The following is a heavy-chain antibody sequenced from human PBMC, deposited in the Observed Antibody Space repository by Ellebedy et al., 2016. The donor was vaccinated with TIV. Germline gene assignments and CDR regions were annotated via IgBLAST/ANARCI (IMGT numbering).Heavy chain of an antibody. D-gene: IGHD2-2*01. CDR1: GYTFTGYY. Sequence: AASVKVSCKASGYTFTGYYMHWMRQAPGQGLEWMGWIYPNSGDTKYAQKFQGRVTMTRDTSITTAYMELKRLTSDDTATYYCASVTFSSLSPFDYWGQGTLVTVSS. CDR2: IYPNSGDT. V-gene: IGHV1-2*02. J-gene: IGHJ4*02. CDR3: ASVTFSSLSPFDY.